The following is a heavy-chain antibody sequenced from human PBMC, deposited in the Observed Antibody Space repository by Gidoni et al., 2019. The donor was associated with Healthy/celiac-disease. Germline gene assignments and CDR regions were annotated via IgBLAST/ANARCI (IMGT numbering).Heavy chain of an antibody. CDR2: ISWNSGSI. J-gene: IGHJ4*02. CDR1: GFTLDDYA. V-gene: IGHV3-9*01. Sequence: EVQLVESGGGLVQPGRSLRLSCAASGFTLDDYAMHWVRQAPGKGLEWVSCISWNSGSIGYADSVKGRFTISRDNAKNSLYLQMNSLRAEDTALYYCAKLGTDGYNIRDYWGQGTLVTVSS. D-gene: IGHD5-12*01. CDR3: AKLGTDGYNIRDY.